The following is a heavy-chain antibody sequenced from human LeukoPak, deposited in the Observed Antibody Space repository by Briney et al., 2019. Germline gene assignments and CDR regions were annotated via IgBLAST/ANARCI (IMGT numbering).Heavy chain of an antibody. CDR3: ARSYYYDSSGYYYFDY. J-gene: IGHJ4*02. CDR1: GGSISSYY. CDR2: IYYSGST. Sequence: PSETLSLTCTVSGGSISSYYWSWIRQPPGKGLEWIGYIYYSGSTNYNPSLKSRVTISVDTSKNQFSLKLSSVTAADTAVYYYARSYYYDSSGYYYFDYWGQGTPVTVSS. V-gene: IGHV4-59*01. D-gene: IGHD3-22*01.